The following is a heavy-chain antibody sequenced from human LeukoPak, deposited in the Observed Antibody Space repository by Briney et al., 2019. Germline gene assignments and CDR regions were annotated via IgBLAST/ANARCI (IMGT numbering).Heavy chain of an antibody. J-gene: IGHJ4*02. CDR2: ISSSSSYI. Sequence: GGSLRLSCAASGFTFSSYSMNWVRQAPGKGLEWVSSISSSSSYIYYADSVKGRFTISRDNAKNSLYLQMNSLRAEDTAVYYCARERAKYSSSWYFGYWGQGTLVTVSS. CDR1: GFTFSSYS. V-gene: IGHV3-21*01. D-gene: IGHD6-13*01. CDR3: ARERAKYSSSWYFGY.